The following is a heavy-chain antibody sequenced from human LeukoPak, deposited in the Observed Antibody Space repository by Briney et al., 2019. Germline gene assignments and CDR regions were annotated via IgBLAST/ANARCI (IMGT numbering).Heavy chain of an antibody. J-gene: IGHJ6*02. CDR3: ASIDSSSWYDYYYYGMDV. CDR1: GFTVSSNY. Sequence: GGSLRLSCAASGFTVSSNYMSWVRQAPGKGLEWVSVIYSGGSTYYEASVKGRFTISRDNSKNTLYLQMNSLRAEDTAVYYCASIDSSSWYDYYYYGMDVWGQGTTVTVSS. D-gene: IGHD6-13*01. V-gene: IGHV3-66*01. CDR2: IYSGGST.